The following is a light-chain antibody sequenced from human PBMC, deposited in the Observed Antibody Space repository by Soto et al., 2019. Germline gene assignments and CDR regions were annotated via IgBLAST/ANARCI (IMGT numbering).Light chain of an antibody. J-gene: IGLJ3*02. CDR1: ALPKKY. V-gene: IGLV3-10*01. CDR2: EDT. CDR3: FSTDSSGYEMV. Sequence: SYELTQPPSMSVSAGQGARITCSGDALPKKYAYWYQQKSGQAPVLVLYEDTKRPSGIPERFSGSSSGTMATLTISEAQVEDEAEYYCFSTDSSGYEMVFGGGTQLTVL.